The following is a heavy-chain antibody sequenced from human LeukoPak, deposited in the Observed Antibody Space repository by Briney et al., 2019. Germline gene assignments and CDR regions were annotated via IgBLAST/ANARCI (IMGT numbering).Heavy chain of an antibody. Sequence: QPGRSLRLSCAASGFTFSSYWMSWVRQVPGKGLEWVANIKQDGSEKYYVDSVKGRFTISRDNAKNSLYLQMNSLRAEDTAVYYCAKATTEQWLVLDYWGQGTLVTVSS. CDR3: AKATTEQWLVLDY. V-gene: IGHV3-7*01. CDR2: IKQDGSEK. D-gene: IGHD6-19*01. CDR1: GFTFSSYW. J-gene: IGHJ4*02.